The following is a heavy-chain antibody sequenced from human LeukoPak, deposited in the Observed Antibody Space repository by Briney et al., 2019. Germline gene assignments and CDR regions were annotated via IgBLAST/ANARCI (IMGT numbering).Heavy chain of an antibody. CDR2: IYSSGRT. Sequence: SETLSLTCTVSGGSISSYYWSWLRQAAGQGLEGIGRIYSSGRTNYNPSLKSRVTITVATSKNQFSLKLSSVTAADTAVYYCARDYSSWSHNFDYWGQGTLVTVSS. CDR3: ARDYSSWSHNFDY. J-gene: IGHJ4*02. V-gene: IGHV4-4*07. D-gene: IGHD6-13*01. CDR1: GGSISSYY.